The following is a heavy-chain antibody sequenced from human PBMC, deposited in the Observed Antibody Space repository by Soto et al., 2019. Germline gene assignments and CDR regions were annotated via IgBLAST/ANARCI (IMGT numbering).Heavy chain of an antibody. D-gene: IGHD1-1*01. Sequence: SETLSLTCTVAGGSISRWYWSWIRQPPGKGLEWIGYIYYSGSTNYNPSLKSRVTISVDTSKNQFSLKLSSVTAADTAVDYCGKEKITNPANSLAHWARGTLLPVSS. CDR1: GGSISRWY. J-gene: IGHJ4*02. CDR3: GKEKITNPANSLAH. V-gene: IGHV4-59*01. CDR2: IYYSGST.